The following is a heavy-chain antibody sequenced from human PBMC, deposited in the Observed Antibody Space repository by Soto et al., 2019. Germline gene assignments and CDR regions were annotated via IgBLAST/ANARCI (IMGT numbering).Heavy chain of an antibody. D-gene: IGHD3-22*01. Sequence: GGSLRLSCAASGFTFSSYSMNWVRQALGKGLEWVSSISSSSSYIYYADSVKGRFTISRDNAKNSLYLQMNSLRAEDTAVYYCARDSPREYYDSSGYSGYFDYWGQGTLVTVSS. CDR2: ISSSSSYI. CDR1: GFTFSSYS. V-gene: IGHV3-21*01. CDR3: ARDSPREYYDSSGYSGYFDY. J-gene: IGHJ4*02.